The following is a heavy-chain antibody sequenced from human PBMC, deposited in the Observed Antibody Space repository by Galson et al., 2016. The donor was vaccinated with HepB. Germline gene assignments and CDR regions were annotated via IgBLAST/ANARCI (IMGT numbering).Heavy chain of an antibody. CDR1: AGSLGVNY. J-gene: IGHJ3*02. Sequence: SETLSLTCGVSAGSLGVNYWSWIRQPPGKGLEWIAEINHRGSTNYNPSLKSRVTISVDTSKNQVSLGLTSATAADTAVYYCARVTVGRYGPQGTFDMWGQATLVTVSS. CDR3: ARVTVGRYGPQGTFDM. D-gene: IGHD3-16*01. V-gene: IGHV4-34*01. CDR2: INHRGST.